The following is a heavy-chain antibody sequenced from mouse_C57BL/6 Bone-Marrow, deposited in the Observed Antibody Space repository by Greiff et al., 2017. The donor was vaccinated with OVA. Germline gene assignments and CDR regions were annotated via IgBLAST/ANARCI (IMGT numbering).Heavy chain of an antibody. CDR3: ARVYGSSYHAMDY. V-gene: IGHV5-16*01. CDR1: GFTFSDYY. J-gene: IGHJ4*01. Sequence: EVKLMESAGGLVQPGSSMKLSCTASGFTFSDYYMAWVRQVPEKGLEWVANINYDGSSTYYLDSLKSRFIISRDNAKNILYLQMSSLKSEDTATYYCARVYGSSYHAMDYWGQGTSVTVSS. CDR2: INYDGSST. D-gene: IGHD1-1*01.